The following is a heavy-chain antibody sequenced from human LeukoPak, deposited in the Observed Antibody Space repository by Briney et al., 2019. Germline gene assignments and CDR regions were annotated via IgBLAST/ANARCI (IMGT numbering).Heavy chain of an antibody. CDR3: ARGYGGLYNWFDP. D-gene: IGHD4-23*01. CDR1: GGSISSYY. J-gene: IGHJ5*02. V-gene: IGHV4-59*12. CDR2: IYYSGST. Sequence: SETLSLTCTVSGGSISSYYWSWIRQPPGKGLEWIGYIYYSGSTYYNPSLKSRVTISVDTSKNQFSLKLSSVTAADTAVYYCARGYGGLYNWFDPWGQGTLVTVTS.